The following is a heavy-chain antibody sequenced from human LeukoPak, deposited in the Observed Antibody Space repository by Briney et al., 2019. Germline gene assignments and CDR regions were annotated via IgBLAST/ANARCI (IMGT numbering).Heavy chain of an antibody. Sequence: AQTLRLTCTVSGGSFSSGDYYWTCIRQPPGKGLEWIGYIHYSGSTFYNPSLKTRVTISVDTSKNQFSLKLNSVTAADTAVYYCARGELFYDFWGQGPMVTVSS. CDR2: IHYSGST. D-gene: IGHD1-7*01. J-gene: IGHJ4*02. CDR3: ARGELFYDF. CDR1: GGSFSSGDYY. V-gene: IGHV4-30-4*01.